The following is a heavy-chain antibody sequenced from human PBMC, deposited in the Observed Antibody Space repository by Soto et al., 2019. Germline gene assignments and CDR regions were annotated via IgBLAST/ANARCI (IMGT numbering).Heavy chain of an antibody. CDR3: ARLPGRGSSYSRNDY. CDR2: INHSGGT. V-gene: IGHV4-34*01. Sequence: PSETLSLTCAVYGGSFSCYCWSWIRQPPGKGLEWVGEINHSGGTNYNPSLKSRVTISVDTSKNQFSLKLSSVTAADTAVYYCARLPGRGSSYSRNDYWGQGTLVTVSS. D-gene: IGHD6-13*01. J-gene: IGHJ4*02. CDR1: GGSFSCYC.